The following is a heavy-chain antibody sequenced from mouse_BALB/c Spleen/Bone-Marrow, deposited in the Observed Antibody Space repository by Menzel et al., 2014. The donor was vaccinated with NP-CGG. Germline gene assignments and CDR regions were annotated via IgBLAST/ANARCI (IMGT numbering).Heavy chain of an antibody. V-gene: IGHV1S127*01. D-gene: IGHD2-14*01. CDR2: IDPSDSYT. Sequence: QVQLQQSGAELVKPGASVKMSCKASGHTFTSYWLHWVKQRPGQGLEWIGVIDPSDSYTSYNQKFKGKATLTVDTSSSTAYMQLSSLTSEDSAVYYCTIYYRSFAYWGQGTLVTVSA. CDR1: GHTFTSYW. CDR3: TIYYRSFAY. J-gene: IGHJ3*01.